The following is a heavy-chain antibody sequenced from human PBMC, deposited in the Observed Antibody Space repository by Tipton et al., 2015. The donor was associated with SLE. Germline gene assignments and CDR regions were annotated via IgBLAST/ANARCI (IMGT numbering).Heavy chain of an antibody. Sequence: SLRLSCAASGFTFSSYAMHWVRQAPGKGLEWVAVISYDGSNKYCADSVKGRFTISRDNSKNTLYLQMNSLRAEDTAVYYCARDSSSSLDYWGQGTLVTVSS. CDR3: ARDSSSSLDY. CDR1: GFTFSSYA. V-gene: IGHV3-30-3*01. CDR2: ISYDGSNK. J-gene: IGHJ4*02. D-gene: IGHD6-6*01.